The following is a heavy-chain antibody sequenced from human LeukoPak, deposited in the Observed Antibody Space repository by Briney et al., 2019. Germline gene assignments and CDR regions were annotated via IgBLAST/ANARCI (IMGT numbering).Heavy chain of an antibody. CDR1: GFTFSSYA. CDR2: ISYDGSNK. CDR3: ARAGGGSYYGLDY. V-gene: IGHV3-30-3*01. D-gene: IGHD1-26*01. Sequence: GGSLRLSCAASGFTFSSYAMHWVRQAPGKGLEGVAVISYDGSNKYYADSVKGRFTIARDNSKNTLYLQMNSLRAEDTAVYYCARAGGGSYYGLDYWGQGTLVTVSS. J-gene: IGHJ4*02.